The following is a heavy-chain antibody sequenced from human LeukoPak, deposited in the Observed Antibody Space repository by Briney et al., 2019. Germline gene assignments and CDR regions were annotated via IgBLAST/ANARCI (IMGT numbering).Heavy chain of an antibody. CDR3: VRSGYDYDWFDP. D-gene: IGHD5-12*01. Sequence: SVKVSCKASGGSFSDYSISWVRQAPGQGLEWMGRIIAILDTAHYAQKFQGRFTITADKSTTTVYMELSSLRSDDTTVYYCVRSGYDYDWFDPWAQGTLVTVSS. J-gene: IGHJ5*02. CDR2: IIAILDTA. V-gene: IGHV1-69*08. CDR1: GGSFSDYS.